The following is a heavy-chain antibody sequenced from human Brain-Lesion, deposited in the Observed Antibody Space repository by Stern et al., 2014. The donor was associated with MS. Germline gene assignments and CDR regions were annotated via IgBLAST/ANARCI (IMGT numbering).Heavy chain of an antibody. D-gene: IGHD5-12*01. J-gene: IGHJ4*02. CDR1: GYLFDDYW. Sequence: EVQLVESGAEVKKPGESLKISCEASGYLFDDYWIGWVRQMSGRGLELVAIIFPRYSNTSSRPPDQGQLPISANKPISPAFLQGSSRRPAAPAMYYCARSPATPSGYDRFDYWGQGALVTVSS. CDR3: ARSPATPSGYDRFDY. CDR2: IFPRYSNT. V-gene: IGHV5-51*04.